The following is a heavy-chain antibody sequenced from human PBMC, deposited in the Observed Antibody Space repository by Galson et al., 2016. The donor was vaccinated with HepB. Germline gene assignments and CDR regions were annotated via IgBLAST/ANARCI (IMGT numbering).Heavy chain of an antibody. CDR1: GSPFEKCC. J-gene: IGHJ4*02. CDR3: AREGPRRISLAKMGFFDY. V-gene: IGHV3-7*01. Sequence: SLSLSHVAAGSPFEKCCLSWVRQAPVTGLEWVAIINQDRSVKYSGASVKGLLTSSRDTARNSVYWQMNDMRVDDTAIYYCAREGPRRISLAKMGFFDYWGRGSLVTVSS. CDR2: INQDRSVK. D-gene: IGHD3-16*02.